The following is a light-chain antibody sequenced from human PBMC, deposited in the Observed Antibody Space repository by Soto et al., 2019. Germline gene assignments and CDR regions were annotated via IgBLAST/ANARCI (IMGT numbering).Light chain of an antibody. J-gene: IGLJ3*02. Sequence: QSALTQPPSVSGAPGQRVTISCTGSSSNIGAGYGVHWYQQLPGTAPKLLIYGNSNRPSGVPDRFSGSKSGTSASLAITGLQAEDEADYYCQSYDSSLSGWAFGGGTKLTVL. CDR3: QSYDSSLSGWA. CDR2: GNS. V-gene: IGLV1-40*01. CDR1: SSNIGAGYG.